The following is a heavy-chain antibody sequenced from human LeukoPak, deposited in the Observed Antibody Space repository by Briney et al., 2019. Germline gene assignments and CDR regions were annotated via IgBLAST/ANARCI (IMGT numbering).Heavy chain of an antibody. CDR1: GSTFTSYY. CDR2: INPSGGST. Sequence: ASVKVSCKASGSTFTSYYMHWVRQAPGQGLEWMGIINPSGGSTSYAQKFQGRVTMTRDTSTTTVYMELSSLNSEDTAVYYCAMARYSSGWYVYWGQGTLVTVFS. D-gene: IGHD6-19*01. J-gene: IGHJ4*02. CDR3: AMARYSSGWYVY. V-gene: IGHV1-46*01.